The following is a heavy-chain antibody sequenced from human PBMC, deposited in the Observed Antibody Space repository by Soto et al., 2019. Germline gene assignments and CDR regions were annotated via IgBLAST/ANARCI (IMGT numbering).Heavy chain of an antibody. D-gene: IGHD6-19*01. CDR1: GGSISSYY. Sequence: SETLSLTCAVSGGSISSYYWSWIRQPPGKGLEWIGYIYYSGSTNYYPSLKSRVTISVDTSKNQFSLKLTSVTAAATAVYYCARSRATRGWWTPPFDYWGQGTLVTFSS. J-gene: IGHJ4*02. V-gene: IGHV4-59*01. CDR3: ARSRATRGWWTPPFDY. CDR2: IYYSGST.